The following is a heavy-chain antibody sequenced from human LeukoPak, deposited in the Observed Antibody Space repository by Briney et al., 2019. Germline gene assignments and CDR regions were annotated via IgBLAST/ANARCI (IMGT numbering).Heavy chain of an antibody. D-gene: IGHD6-19*01. V-gene: IGHV1-18*01. CDR2: ISAYNGNT. CDR1: GYTFTSYG. CDR3: ARDRVGEQWLVIAFDI. J-gene: IGHJ3*02. Sequence: GASVKVSCKASGYTFTSYGISWVRQAPGQGLEWMGWISAYNGNTNYAQKLQGRVTMTTDTSTSTAYMELRNLRSDETDVYYGARDRVGEQWLVIAFDIWGQGTMVTGSS.